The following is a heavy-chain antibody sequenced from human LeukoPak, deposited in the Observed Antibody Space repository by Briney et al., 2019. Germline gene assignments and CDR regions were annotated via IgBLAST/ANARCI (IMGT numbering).Heavy chain of an antibody. CDR1: GGTFSSYA. J-gene: IGHJ4*02. CDR2: IIPIFGTA. CDR3: ATVDTAMVLFDY. V-gene: IGHV1-69*13. Sequence: ASVKVSCKASGGTFSSYAISWVRQAPGQGLEWMGGIIPIFGTANYAQKFQGRVTITADESTSTAYMGLSSLRSEDTAVYYCATVDTAMVLFDYWGQGTLVTVSS. D-gene: IGHD5-18*01.